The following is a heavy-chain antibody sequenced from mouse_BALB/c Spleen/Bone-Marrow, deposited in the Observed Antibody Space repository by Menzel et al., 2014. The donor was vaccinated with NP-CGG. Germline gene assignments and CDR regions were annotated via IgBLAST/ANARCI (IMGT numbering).Heavy chain of an antibody. CDR3: ARCLTGTSAMDY. CDR1: GYAFTNYL. V-gene: IGHV1-54*01. D-gene: IGHD4-1*01. J-gene: IGHJ4*01. CDR2: INPGSGGT. Sequence: VMLVESGAELVRPGTSVKVSCKASGYAFTNYLIEWVKRRPGQGLEWIGVINPGSGGTNYNEKFKAKATLTADKSSSTAYMQLSSLTSDDSAVYFCARCLTGTSAMDYWGQGTSVTVSS.